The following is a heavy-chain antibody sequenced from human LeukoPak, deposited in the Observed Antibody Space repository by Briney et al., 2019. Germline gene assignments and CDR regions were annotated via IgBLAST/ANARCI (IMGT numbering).Heavy chain of an antibody. V-gene: IGHV1-18*01. CDR2: ISAYNGNT. D-gene: IGHD6-19*01. J-gene: IGHJ4*02. CDR3: AKVSTSGWYFDY. Sequence: ASVKVSCKASGYTFTSFGLSWVRQAPGQGLEWMGWISAYNGNTNYAQKLQGRVTMTTDTSTRTAYMELRSLRSDDTAVYYCAKVSTSGWYFDYWGQGTLDTVSS. CDR1: GYTFTSFG.